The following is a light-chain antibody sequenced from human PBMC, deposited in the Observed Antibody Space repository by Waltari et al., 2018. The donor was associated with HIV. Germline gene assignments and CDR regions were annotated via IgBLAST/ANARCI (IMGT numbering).Light chain of an antibody. V-gene: IGKV2-28*01. J-gene: IGKJ2*01. CDR1: QSLLHSNGYTY. CDR3: MQALQSIYT. Sequence: DIVMTQSPLSLPVTPGEPASISCRSSQSLLHSNGYTYLDWYLQKPGQSPQLLISLASTRASGVPDRFSGSGSGTDFTLKISRVEAEDVGVYYCMQALQSIYTFGQGTKLEIK. CDR2: LAS.